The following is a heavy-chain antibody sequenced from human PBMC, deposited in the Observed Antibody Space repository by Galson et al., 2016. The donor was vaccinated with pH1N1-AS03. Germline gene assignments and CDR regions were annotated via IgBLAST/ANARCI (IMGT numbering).Heavy chain of an antibody. V-gene: IGHV4-39*07. CDR2: INHSGST. J-gene: IGHJ3*02. CDR1: GGSISSGGYY. D-gene: IGHD6-19*01. CDR3: ARGSYSSGWYRGRNAFDI. Sequence: SETLSLTCTVSGGSISSGGYYWNWIRQSPGKGLEWVGEINHSGSTDYNPSLKSRVTMSVDPSKNQISLNLNSVTAADTAVYYCARGSYSSGWYRGRNAFDIWGQGTMVTVSS.